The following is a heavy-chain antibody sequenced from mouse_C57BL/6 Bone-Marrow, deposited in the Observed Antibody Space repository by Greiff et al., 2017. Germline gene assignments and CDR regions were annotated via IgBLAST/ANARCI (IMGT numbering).Heavy chain of an antibody. J-gene: IGHJ1*03. V-gene: IGHV10-1*01. CDR3: VRSGRYFDV. D-gene: IGHD1-3*01. CDR1: GFSFNTYA. CDR2: IRSKSNNYAT. Sequence: EVQVVESGGGLVQPKGSLKLSCAASGFSFNTYAMNWVRQAPGKGLEWVAHIRSKSNNYATYYADSVKDTFTISRDDSASMLYLQMDNLKTEDTAMYDWVRSGRYFDVWGTGTTVTVSS.